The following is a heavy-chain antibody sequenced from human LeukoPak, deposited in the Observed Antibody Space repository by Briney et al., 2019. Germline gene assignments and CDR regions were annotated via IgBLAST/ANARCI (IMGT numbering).Heavy chain of an antibody. CDR2: ISGSGGST. Sequence: PGGSLRLSCAASGFTFSSYAMSWVRQAPGKGLEWVSAISGSGGSTYYADSVKGRFTISRDNSKNTLYLQMNGLRAEDTAVYYCAKDSSGYYLMDNYFDYWGQGTLVTVSS. J-gene: IGHJ4*02. D-gene: IGHD3-22*01. V-gene: IGHV3-23*01. CDR1: GFTFSSYA. CDR3: AKDSSGYYLMDNYFDY.